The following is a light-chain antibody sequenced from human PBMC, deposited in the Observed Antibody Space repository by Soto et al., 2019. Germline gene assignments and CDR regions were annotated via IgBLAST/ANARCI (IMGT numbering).Light chain of an antibody. V-gene: IGLV2-14*03. CDR1: RSNIGTYNY. CDR3: SSYTSSSTWV. CDR2: DVS. Sequence: QSALTQPASVSGSPGQSITISCTGTRSNIGTYNYVSWYQHHPGKAPQLMIYDVSSRPSGVSNRFSGSKSGNTASLTISGLQAEDEADYYCSSYTSSSTWVFGGGTKLTVL. J-gene: IGLJ2*01.